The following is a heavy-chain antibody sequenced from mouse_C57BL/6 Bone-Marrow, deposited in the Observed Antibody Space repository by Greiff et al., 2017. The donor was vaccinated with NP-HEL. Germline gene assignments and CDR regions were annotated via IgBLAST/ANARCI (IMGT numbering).Heavy chain of an antibody. CDR1: GYTFTSYL. Sequence: VQLQQPGAELVKPGASVKLSCKASGYTFTSYLMHWVKQRPGLGLEWIGRIVPNSGGTKYNEKFKSKATLTVDKPSSTAYMQLNILTSEDSAVYYGARYYYGSSSFDYWGQGTTLTVSS. CDR2: IVPNSGGT. CDR3: ARYYYGSSSFDY. J-gene: IGHJ2*01. V-gene: IGHV1-72*01. D-gene: IGHD1-1*01.